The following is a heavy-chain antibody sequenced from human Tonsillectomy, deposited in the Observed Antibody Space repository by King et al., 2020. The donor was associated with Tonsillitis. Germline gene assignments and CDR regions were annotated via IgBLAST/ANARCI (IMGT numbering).Heavy chain of an antibody. Sequence: QLVQSGAEVKKPGASVKVSCKASGYTFTGYYMHWVRQAPGQGLEWMGWINPNSGGTNYAQKFQGRVTMTRDTSISTAYMELSRLRSDDTGVYYCARGTARYYYDSSGSLGFDYWGQGTLVTVSS. J-gene: IGHJ4*02. V-gene: IGHV1-2*02. CDR2: INPNSGGT. D-gene: IGHD3-22*01. CDR1: GYTFTGYY. CDR3: ARGTARYYYDSSGSLGFDY.